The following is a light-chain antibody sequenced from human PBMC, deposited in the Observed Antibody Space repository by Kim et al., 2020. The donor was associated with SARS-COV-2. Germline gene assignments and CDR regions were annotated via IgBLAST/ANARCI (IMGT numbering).Light chain of an antibody. J-gene: IGKJ1*01. Sequence: SPGERAPLSCRASQSVSSSYLAWYQQKPGQAPRLLIFGASSRATGIPDSFSGSGSGTDFTLTITRLEPEDFAVYYCQQYGSSPPTFGQGTKVEIK. CDR3: QQYGSSPPT. CDR2: GAS. CDR1: QSVSSSY. V-gene: IGKV3-20*01.